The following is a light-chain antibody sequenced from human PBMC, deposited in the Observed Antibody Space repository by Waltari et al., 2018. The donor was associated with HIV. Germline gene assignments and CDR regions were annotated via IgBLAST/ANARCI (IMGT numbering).Light chain of an antibody. J-gene: IGKJ4*01. CDR2: WAS. CDR1: QSLLYRSSNNNY. V-gene: IGKV4-1*01. Sequence: DIVMTQSPDSLAVSLGERATINCKSSQSLLYRSSNNNYLAWYQQKPGQPPKLLIYWASTRESGVPDRFSGSGSGAEFTLTISSLQAEDVAIYYCQQYYSAPRTFGEGTKVEIK. CDR3: QQYYSAPRT.